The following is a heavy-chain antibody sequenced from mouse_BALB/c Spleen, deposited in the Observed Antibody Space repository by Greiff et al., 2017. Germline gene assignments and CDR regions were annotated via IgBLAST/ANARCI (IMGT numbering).Heavy chain of an antibody. D-gene: IGHD2-4*01. Sequence: QVQLQQPGAELVKPGAPVKLSCKASGYTFTSYWMNWVKQRPGRGLEWIGRIDPSDSETHYNQKFKDKATLTVDKSSSTAYIQLSSLTSEDSAVYYCARGNYDEDYAMDYWGQGTSVTVSS. CDR3: ARGNYDEDYAMDY. CDR2: IDPSDSET. CDR1: GYTFTSYW. V-gene: IGHV1-69*02. J-gene: IGHJ4*01.